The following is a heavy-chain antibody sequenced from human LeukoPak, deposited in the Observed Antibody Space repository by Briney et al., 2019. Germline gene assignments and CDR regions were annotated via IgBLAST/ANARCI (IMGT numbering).Heavy chain of an antibody. CDR1: GGSISSSNYY. CDR2: IYYSGST. J-gene: IGHJ5*02. D-gene: IGHD6-13*01. Sequence: PSETLSLTCTVSGGSISSSNYYWGWIRQPPGKWLEWIGSIYYSGSTYCNPSLKSRVNISVDTSENQFSLKLSSVTAADTAVYYCARKGSSSWYGNWFVPWGEGTLVSVSS. CDR3: ARKGSSSWYGNWFVP. V-gene: IGHV4-39*01.